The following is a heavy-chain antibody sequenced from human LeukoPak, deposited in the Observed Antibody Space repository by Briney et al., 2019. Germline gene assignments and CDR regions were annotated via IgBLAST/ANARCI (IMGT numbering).Heavy chain of an antibody. CDR2: ISPDGSNT. CDR3: VPKGTEGY. J-gene: IGHJ4*02. CDR1: GFTFSSYA. V-gene: IGHV3-64D*06. Sequence: GGSLRLPCSASGFTFSSYAMHWVRQAPGKGLEYVSAISPDGSNTYYADSVKGRFSISRDNSKNTLYLQMSSLRPEDTAVYYCVPKGTEGYWGQGTLVTVSS.